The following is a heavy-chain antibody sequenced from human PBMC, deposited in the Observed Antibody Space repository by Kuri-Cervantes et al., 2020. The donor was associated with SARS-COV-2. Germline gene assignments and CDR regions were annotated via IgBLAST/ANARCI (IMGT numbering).Heavy chain of an antibody. V-gene: IGHV4-61*01. J-gene: IGHJ5*02. CDR1: GYSISSGYY. Sequence: GSLRLSCAVSGYSISSGYYWSWIRQPPGKGLEWIGYIYYSGSTNYNPSLKSRVTISVDTSKNQFSLKLSSVTAADTAVYYCARGRYSSGFWGTKNWFDPWGQGTLVTVSS. CDR2: IYYSGST. D-gene: IGHD6-19*01. CDR3: ARGRYSSGFWGTKNWFDP.